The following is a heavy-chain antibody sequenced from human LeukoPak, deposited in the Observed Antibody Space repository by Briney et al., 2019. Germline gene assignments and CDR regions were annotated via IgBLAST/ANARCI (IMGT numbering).Heavy chain of an antibody. Sequence: SETLSLTCAVYGGSFTGYYWSWIRQPPGKGLEWIGEINHSGNTDCSPSLKSRVTMSVEKSRNQISLKMRSVTAADTAVYYCARAVKSRTRDYYHGMDDWGQGTTVTVSS. J-gene: IGHJ6*02. V-gene: IGHV4-34*01. CDR3: ARAVKSRTRDYYHGMDD. CDR2: INHSGNT. D-gene: IGHD1/OR15-1a*01. CDR1: GGSFTGYY.